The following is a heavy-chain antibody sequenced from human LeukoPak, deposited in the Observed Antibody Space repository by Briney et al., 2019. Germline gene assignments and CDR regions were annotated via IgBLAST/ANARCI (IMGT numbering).Heavy chain of an antibody. CDR3: ARVPIVVVPAVDWFDP. CDR1: GDSFNSYA. Sequence: GSSVKVSCKASGDSFNSYAFSWVRQAPGQGLEWMGWISAYNGNTNYAQKLQGRVTMTTDTSTSTAYMELRSLRSDDTAVYYCARVPIVVVPAVDWFDPWGQGTLVTVSS. V-gene: IGHV1-18*01. D-gene: IGHD2-2*01. CDR2: ISAYNGNT. J-gene: IGHJ5*02.